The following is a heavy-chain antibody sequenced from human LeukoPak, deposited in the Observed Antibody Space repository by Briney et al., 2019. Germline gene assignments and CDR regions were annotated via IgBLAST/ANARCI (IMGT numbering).Heavy chain of an antibody. Sequence: PGGSLRLSCAASGFTFSDYYMSWIRQPPGKGLEWIGEISHSGSTKYNPSLKSRVSISIDTSKNQFSLKLNSVTAADTAVYWCARLAPRRPWIDYWGQGTLVTVSS. D-gene: IGHD6-6*01. CDR1: GFTFSDYY. J-gene: IGHJ4*02. CDR3: ARLAPRRPWIDY. CDR2: ISHSGST. V-gene: IGHV4-34*01.